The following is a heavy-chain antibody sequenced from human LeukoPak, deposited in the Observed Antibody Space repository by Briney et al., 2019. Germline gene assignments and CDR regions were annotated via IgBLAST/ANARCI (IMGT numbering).Heavy chain of an antibody. Sequence: SETLSLTCAVYGGSFSGYYWSWIRQPPGKGLEWIGEINHSGSTNYNPSPKSRVTISVDTTKNQYSLKLSSVTAADTAVYYCARGRRSLVVVPAAAGFGPWGQGTLVTVSS. CDR2: INHSGST. V-gene: IGHV4-34*01. D-gene: IGHD2-2*01. J-gene: IGHJ5*02. CDR3: ARGRRSLVVVPAAAGFGP. CDR1: GGSFSGYY.